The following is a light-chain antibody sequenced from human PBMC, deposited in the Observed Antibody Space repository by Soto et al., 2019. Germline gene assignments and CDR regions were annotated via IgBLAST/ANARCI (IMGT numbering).Light chain of an antibody. CDR3: CSFAGSSTPYV. J-gene: IGLJ1*01. V-gene: IGLV2-23*01. CDR1: SSDVGSYNL. CDR2: EGT. Sequence: QSALTQPASVSGSPRQSITISCTGTSSDVGSYNLVSWYQQHPGKAPKLMIYEGTKRPSGVSNRFSGSKSGNTASLTISGLQAEDEAVYYCCSFAGSSTPYVFGTGTKVTVL.